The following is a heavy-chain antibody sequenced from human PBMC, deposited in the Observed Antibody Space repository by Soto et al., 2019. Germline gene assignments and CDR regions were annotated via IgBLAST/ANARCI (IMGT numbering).Heavy chain of an antibody. CDR2: IKQDGTEK. V-gene: IGHV3-7*01. J-gene: IGHJ5*02. CDR1: GFTLSTFW. D-gene: IGHD2-2*01. CDR3: VRDLLYCSGTTCYAGRDWFDP. Sequence: GGSLRLSCAASGFTLSTFWMSWVRQAPGKGLEWVANIKQDGTEKYYVDSVKGRFTISRDNAKNSLYLQMNSLRAEVTAIYYCVRDLLYCSGTTCYAGRDWFDPWGQGTLVTVSS.